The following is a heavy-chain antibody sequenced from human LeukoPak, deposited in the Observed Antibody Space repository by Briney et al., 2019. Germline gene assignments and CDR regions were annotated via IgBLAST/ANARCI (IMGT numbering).Heavy chain of an antibody. CDR2: SSPHKT. D-gene: IGHD3-10*01. V-gene: IGHV3-23*01. CDR1: GLSFSSNP. CDR3: VKEHVDRAFTRSFEI. Sequence: GGSLRLSCAASGLSFSSNPMSWVRQAPGKGLESDPASSPHKTYYADCGKGRVTISRDNYKNTVDLRMNSPRAEDTAIYYCVKEHVDRAFTRSFEIWGQGTVVTVSS. J-gene: IGHJ3*02.